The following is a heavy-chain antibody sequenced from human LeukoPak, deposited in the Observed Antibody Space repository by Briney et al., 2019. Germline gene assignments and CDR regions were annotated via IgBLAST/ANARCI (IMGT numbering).Heavy chain of an antibody. V-gene: IGHV5-51*03. CDR2: IFPGDSDT. J-gene: IGHJ3*01. CDR1: GYTFSDSW. D-gene: IGHD2-2*01. CDR3: ARLMGTVVVVSAARGAFDF. Sequence: GESLKISCKGSGYTFSDSWVGWVRQTPGKGLEWMGLIFPGDSDTRYSPSFRGQVTISADKSINTAYLHWSSLKASDSAMYYCARLMGTVVVVSAARGAFDFWGQGTMVTVSS.